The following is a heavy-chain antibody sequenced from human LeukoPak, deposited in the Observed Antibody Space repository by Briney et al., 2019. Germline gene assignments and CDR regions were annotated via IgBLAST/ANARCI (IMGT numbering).Heavy chain of an antibody. CDR2: ISYDGSNK. CDR1: GFTFSSYG. D-gene: IGHD3-10*01. V-gene: IGHV3-30*18. CDR3: AKALTYYYGSGSSYGMDV. J-gene: IGHJ6*02. Sequence: PGGSLRLSCAASGFTFSSYGMHWVRQAPGKGLEWVAVISYDGSNKYYADSVKGRFTISRDNSKNTLYLQMNSLRAEDTAVYYCAKALTYYYGSGSSYGMDVWGQGTTVTVSS.